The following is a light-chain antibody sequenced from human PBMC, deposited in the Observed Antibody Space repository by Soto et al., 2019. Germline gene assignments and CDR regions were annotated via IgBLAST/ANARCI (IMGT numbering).Light chain of an antibody. Sequence: QSALTQPPSVSGSPGQSVAISCTGTSSDVGSSNGVSWYQQPPGTAPKLMIYDVSNRPSGVPDRFSGSKSGNTASLTISGPQDEDEADYYCSSYTTSSTYVFGTGTKSPS. CDR2: DVS. CDR3: SSYTTSSTYV. V-gene: IGLV2-18*02. CDR1: SSDVGSSNG. J-gene: IGLJ1*01.